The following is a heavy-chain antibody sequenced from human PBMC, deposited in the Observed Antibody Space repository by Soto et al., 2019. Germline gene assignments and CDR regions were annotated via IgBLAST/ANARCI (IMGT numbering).Heavy chain of an antibody. V-gene: IGHV3-23*01. J-gene: IGHJ4*02. Sequence: GGSLRLSCATSGLTFSNYAMSWVRQAPGGGLEWVSSMSGSSSTTYYADSVKGRFTISRDRSKNTLYLQMSSLRAEDTALYYCGKERRGSGWSVCNFWGQGSLVTVSS. D-gene: IGHD6-19*01. CDR2: MSGSSSTT. CDR3: GKERRGSGWSVCNF. CDR1: GLTFSNYA.